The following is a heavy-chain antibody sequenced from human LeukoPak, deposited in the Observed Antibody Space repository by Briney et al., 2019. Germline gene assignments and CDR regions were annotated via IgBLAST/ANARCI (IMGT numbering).Heavy chain of an antibody. D-gene: IGHD3-22*01. Sequence: GESLKISCKGSGYSFTSYWIGWVRQMPGRGLEWMGIIYPGDSDATYSPSFQGQVTISADKSISTAYLQWSSLKASDTAMYYCARRGYYDSSGYLGYFDLWGRGTLVTVSS. V-gene: IGHV5-51*01. CDR3: ARRGYYDSSGYLGYFDL. CDR2: IYPGDSDA. CDR1: GYSFTSYW. J-gene: IGHJ2*01.